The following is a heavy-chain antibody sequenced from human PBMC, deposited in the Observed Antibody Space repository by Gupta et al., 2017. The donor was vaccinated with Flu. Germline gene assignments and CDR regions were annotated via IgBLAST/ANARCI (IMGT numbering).Heavy chain of an antibody. V-gene: IGHV4-39*01. CDR3: ARHGYTSSWTTPFDY. J-gene: IGHJ4*02. CDR2: MFYSGIN. Sequence: QLQVQESGPGLVKPSETLSLTCTVSGGSISSSPYYWGWIRRPPGKGLEWIGSMFYSGINSYNPSLRSRVTTSIDTSNNQVFLRLSSVTAADTAVYYCARHGYTSSWTTPFDYWGQGTLFTVSS. CDR1: GGSISSSPYY. D-gene: IGHD6-13*01.